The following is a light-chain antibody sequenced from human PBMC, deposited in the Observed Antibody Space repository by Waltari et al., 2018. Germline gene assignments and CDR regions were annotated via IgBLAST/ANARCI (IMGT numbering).Light chain of an antibody. CDR1: TSNIGSNT. J-gene: IGLJ1*01. Sequence: QSVLTQPPLASGTPGQRLTISCSGNTSNIGSNTVNWYQQLPGTAPKLLIYSSNQRPSGVPDRFSGSKSGTSASLAISGLQSEDEADYYCAAWDDSLNGLYVFGPGTKVTVL. V-gene: IGLV1-44*01. CDR2: SSN. CDR3: AAWDDSLNGLYV.